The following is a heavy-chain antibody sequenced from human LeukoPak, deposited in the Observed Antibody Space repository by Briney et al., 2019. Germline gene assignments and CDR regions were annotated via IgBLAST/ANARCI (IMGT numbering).Heavy chain of an antibody. CDR2: IYSDNT. CDR3: ARRAGAYSHPYDY. Sequence: GGSLRLSCTVSGYTVSSNSMSWVRQAPGKGLEWVSFIYSDNTHYSDSVKGRFTISRDNSKNTLYLQMNSLRAEDTAVYYCARRAGAYSHPYDYWGQGTLVTVSS. V-gene: IGHV3-53*01. J-gene: IGHJ4*02. D-gene: IGHD4/OR15-4a*01. CDR1: GYTVSSNS.